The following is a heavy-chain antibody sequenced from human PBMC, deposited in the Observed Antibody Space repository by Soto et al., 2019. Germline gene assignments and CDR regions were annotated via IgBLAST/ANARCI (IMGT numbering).Heavy chain of an antibody. V-gene: IGHV3-7*04. CDR2: IKQDGSEK. J-gene: IGHJ6*02. D-gene: IGHD3-3*01. CDR3: AMVYEEAV. Sequence: GGSLRLSCAASGFTFSSYWMSWVRQAPGNGLEWVSNIKQDGSEKYYVDSVKGRFTISRDNAKNSLYLKMNSLRAEDMAVYYSAMVYEEAVWGQGTTVTVSS. CDR1: GFTFSSYW.